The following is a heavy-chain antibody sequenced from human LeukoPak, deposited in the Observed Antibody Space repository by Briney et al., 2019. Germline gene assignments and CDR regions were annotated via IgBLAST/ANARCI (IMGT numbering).Heavy chain of an antibody. V-gene: IGHV3-74*01. CDR1: GFTFSSYW. CDR3: ARGGAYSSGPRGSHGAFDI. J-gene: IGHJ3*02. Sequence: GGSLRLSCAASGFTFSSYWMHWVRQAPGKGLVWVSRINSDGSSTSYADSVKGRFTISRDNAKNTLYLQMNSLRAEDTAVYYCARGGAYSSGPRGSHGAFDIWGQGTMVTVSS. D-gene: IGHD6-19*01. CDR2: INSDGSST.